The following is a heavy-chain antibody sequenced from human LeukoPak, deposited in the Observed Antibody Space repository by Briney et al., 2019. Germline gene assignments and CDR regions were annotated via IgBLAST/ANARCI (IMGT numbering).Heavy chain of an antibody. V-gene: IGHV3-53*01. CDR3: ARAWGIVGATGVLDY. J-gene: IGHJ4*02. Sequence: PGGSLRLSCAASGFTVSSNYMSWVRQAPGKGLEWVSVIYSGGSTYYADSVKGRFTISRDNSKNTLYLQMNSLRAEDTAVYYCARAWGIVGATGVLDYWGQGTLVTVSS. CDR1: GFTVSSNY. CDR2: IYSGGST. D-gene: IGHD1-26*01.